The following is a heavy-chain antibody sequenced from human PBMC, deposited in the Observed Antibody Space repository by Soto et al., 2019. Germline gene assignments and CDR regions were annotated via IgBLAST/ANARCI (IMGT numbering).Heavy chain of an antibody. CDR2: ISAYTGNT. CDR1: CNIFTNHG. V-gene: IGHV1-18*04. D-gene: IGHD3-22*01. CDR3: ATAYYYDSSGSDPYYFDY. J-gene: IGHJ4*02. Sequence: XSVKVSFKTSCNIFTNHGITWVRQAPGQGLEWMGWISAYTGNTNYAQKLQGRVTMTIDTSTRTAYMELRSLVSDDTAMYYCATAYYYDSSGSDPYYFDYWGQGTLVTVSS.